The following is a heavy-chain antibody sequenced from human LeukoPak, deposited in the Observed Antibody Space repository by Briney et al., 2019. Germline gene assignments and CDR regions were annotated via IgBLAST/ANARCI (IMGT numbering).Heavy chain of an antibody. Sequence: PETLSLTCTVSGGSISIDYWSWIRQPPGKGLEWIGYISYSGSTNYNPSLKSRVTILKDTSKNQFSLKVSSVTAADTAVYYCARHWSSSGWLIDYWGQGTLVTVSS. V-gene: IGHV4-59*08. CDR1: GGSISIDY. CDR3: ARHWSSSGWLIDY. D-gene: IGHD6-19*01. J-gene: IGHJ4*02. CDR2: ISYSGST.